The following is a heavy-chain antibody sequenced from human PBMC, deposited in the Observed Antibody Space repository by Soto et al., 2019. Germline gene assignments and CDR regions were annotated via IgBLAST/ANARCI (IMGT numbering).Heavy chain of an antibody. Sequence: ASVKVSCKASGGTFSSYAISWVRQAPGQGLEWMGGIIPIFGTANYAQKFQGRVTITADESTSTAYMELSSLRSEDTAVYYCARDRYYSSGSSYEAFDFWGQGTLVTLSS. CDR2: IIPIFGTA. V-gene: IGHV1-69*13. CDR1: GGTFSSYA. J-gene: IGHJ4*02. D-gene: IGHD3-10*01. CDR3: ARDRYYSSGSSYEAFDF.